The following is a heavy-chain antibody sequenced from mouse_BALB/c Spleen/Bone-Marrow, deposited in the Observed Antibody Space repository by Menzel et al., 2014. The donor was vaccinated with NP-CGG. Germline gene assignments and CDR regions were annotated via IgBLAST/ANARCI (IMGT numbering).Heavy chain of an antibody. CDR3: TGYGYDPLYAMDY. V-gene: IGHV1S81*02. CDR1: GYTFTSYY. Sequence: QVQLQQPGAELVKPGASVKLSCKASGYTFTSYYMYWVKQRPGQGLEWIGGINPSNGGTNFNEKFKSKATLTVDKSSSTAYMQLSRLTSEDSAVYYSTGYGYDPLYAMDYWGQGTSVTISS. CDR2: INPSNGGT. D-gene: IGHD2-3*01. J-gene: IGHJ4*01.